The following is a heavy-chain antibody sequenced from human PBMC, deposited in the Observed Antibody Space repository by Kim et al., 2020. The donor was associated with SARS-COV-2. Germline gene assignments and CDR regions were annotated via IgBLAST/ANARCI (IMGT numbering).Heavy chain of an antibody. D-gene: IGHD7-27*01. Sequence: SETLSLTCIVSGASISSSYWSWIRQSPGKGLEWIGYINYSGNTNYNPSLQSRVIMSVDTSRNQFSLKLSSVTAADTAVYYCARHIFNWGFDYYYYMDVWGKGTPVTVSS. CDR2: INYSGNT. V-gene: IGHV4-59*08. CDR1: GASISSSY. CDR3: ARHIFNWGFDYYYYMDV. J-gene: IGHJ6*03.